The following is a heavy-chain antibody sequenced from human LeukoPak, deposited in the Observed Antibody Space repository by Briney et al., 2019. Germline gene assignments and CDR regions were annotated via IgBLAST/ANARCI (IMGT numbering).Heavy chain of an antibody. CDR1: GFTFSSYS. CDR2: ISSTGSVI. J-gene: IGHJ4*02. Sequence: QPGGSLRLSCAASGFTFSSYSMNWVRQAPGKGLEWVSYISSTGSVIYYADSVRGRFTISRDNAKNSLYLQMNSLRAEGTAVYYCARELSLSHWGQGTLVTVSS. V-gene: IGHV3-48*01. CDR3: ARELSLSH. D-gene: IGHD2/OR15-2a*01.